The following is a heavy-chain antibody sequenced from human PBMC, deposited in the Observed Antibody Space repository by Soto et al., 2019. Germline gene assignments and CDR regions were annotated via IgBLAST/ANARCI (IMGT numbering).Heavy chain of an antibody. CDR3: TRHKSVGVSTVTTEEYYYYYMDV. V-gene: IGHV3-73*01. Sequence: GGSLRLSCAASGFTFSGSAMHWVRQASGKGLEWVGRIRSKANSYATAYAASVKGRFTISRDDSKNTAYLQMNSLKTEDTAVYYCTRHKSVGVSTVTTEEYYYYYMDVWGKGTTVTVSS. CDR2: IRSKANSYAT. J-gene: IGHJ6*03. D-gene: IGHD4-17*01. CDR1: GFTFSGSA.